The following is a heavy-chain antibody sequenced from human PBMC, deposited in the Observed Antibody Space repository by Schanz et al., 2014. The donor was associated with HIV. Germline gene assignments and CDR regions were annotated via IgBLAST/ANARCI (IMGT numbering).Heavy chain of an antibody. Sequence: QVQLVQSGAEVKKPGASVKVSCKASGDTFTDYYMHWVRQAPGQGLEWMGWINPKSGATKYAQRFQDRVTMTTDTSISTVYMELSRLRSEDTAVYYCARSPEYLGWFDPWGQGTQVTVSS. CDR3: ARSPEYLGWFDP. CDR1: GDTFTDYY. V-gene: IGHV1-2*02. CDR2: INPKSGAT. J-gene: IGHJ5*02. D-gene: IGHD2-2*02.